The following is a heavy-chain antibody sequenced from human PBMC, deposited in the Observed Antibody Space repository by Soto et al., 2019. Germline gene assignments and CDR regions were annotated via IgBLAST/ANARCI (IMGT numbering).Heavy chain of an antibody. Sequence: QVQLVQSGAEVKKPGASVKVSCKASGYTFTTYVISWVRQAPGQGLEWMGRISTYDGNTNYPQSLQGRLTMTTDRSTTTPYMELRRLSADDTAVYYCARDPSQVLMHNPQNLYDIEVRGQGTTVTVSS. CDR2: ISTYDGNT. V-gene: IGHV1-18*01. CDR1: GYTFTTYV. D-gene: IGHD2-8*01. CDR3: ARDPSQVLMHNPQNLYDIEV. J-gene: IGHJ6*02.